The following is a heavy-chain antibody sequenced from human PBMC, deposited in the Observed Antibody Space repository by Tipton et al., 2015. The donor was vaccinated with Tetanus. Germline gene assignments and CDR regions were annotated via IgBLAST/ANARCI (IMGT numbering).Heavy chain of an antibody. J-gene: IGHJ4*02. CDR1: GFMFSSYA. Sequence: SLRLSCAASGFMFSSYAMHWVRQAPGKGLEWVAAISYEGSNAYYGESVKGRLTISRDNSKKTLYLEVDSLRTEDTAVYYCARDISRNEGTGTFGRWGQGTLVTVSS. V-gene: IGHV3-30-3*01. CDR3: ARDISRNEGTGTFGR. CDR2: ISYEGSNA. D-gene: IGHD3-10*01.